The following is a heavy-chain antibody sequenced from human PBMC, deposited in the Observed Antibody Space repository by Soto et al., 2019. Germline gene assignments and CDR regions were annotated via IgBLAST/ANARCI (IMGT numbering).Heavy chain of an antibody. J-gene: IGHJ5*02. Sequence: SETLSLTCAVYGGSFSGYYWSWIRQPPGKGLEWIGEINHSGSTNYNPSLKSRVTISVDTSKNRFSLKLSSVTAADTAVYYCARGLLRYFDWLPKSARFDPWGQGTLVTVSS. CDR1: GGSFSGYY. V-gene: IGHV4-34*01. D-gene: IGHD3-9*01. CDR2: INHSGST. CDR3: ARGLLRYFDWLPKSARFDP.